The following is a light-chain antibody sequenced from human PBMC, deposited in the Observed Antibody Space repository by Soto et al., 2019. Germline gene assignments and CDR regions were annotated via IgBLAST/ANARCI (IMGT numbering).Light chain of an antibody. CDR1: SSDVGGYNY. J-gene: IGLJ1*01. V-gene: IGLV2-14*03. CDR2: DVS. Sequence: QSVLTQPASVSGSPGQSITISCTGTSSDVGGYNYVSWYQHHPGKVPKLMIYDVSNRPSGVSNRFSGSKSGNTASLTISGLQAEDEADYYCSSYTSSSTPYVLGTGTKLTVL. CDR3: SSYTSSSTPYV.